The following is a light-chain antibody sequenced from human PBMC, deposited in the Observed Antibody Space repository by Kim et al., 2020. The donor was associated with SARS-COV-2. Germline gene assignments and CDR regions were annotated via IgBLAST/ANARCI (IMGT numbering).Light chain of an antibody. Sequence: DIQMTQSPSTLSTSVGDRVSITCRASQSISSWLAWYQQKPGKAPNLLIYKASSLESGVPSRFNASGSGTEFTLTISSLQPDDFATYYCQQYNNYPWTFGQGTKVDIK. CDR3: QQYNNYPWT. V-gene: IGKV1-5*03. CDR2: KAS. CDR1: QSISSW. J-gene: IGKJ1*01.